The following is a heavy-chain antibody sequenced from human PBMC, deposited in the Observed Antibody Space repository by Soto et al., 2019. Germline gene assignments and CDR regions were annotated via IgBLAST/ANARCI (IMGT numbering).Heavy chain of an antibody. CDR3: ARDRVPYYDFWSGYFYYYYYYMDV. CDR1: GFTFSSYS. J-gene: IGHJ6*03. V-gene: IGHV3-48*01. Sequence: GGSLILSCAASGFTFSSYSRNWVRQAPGKGLEWVSYISSSSSTIYYADSVKGRFTISRDNAKNSLYLQMNSLRAEDTAVYYCARDRVPYYDFWSGYFYYYYYYMDVWGKGTTVTVSS. D-gene: IGHD3-3*01. CDR2: ISSSSSTI.